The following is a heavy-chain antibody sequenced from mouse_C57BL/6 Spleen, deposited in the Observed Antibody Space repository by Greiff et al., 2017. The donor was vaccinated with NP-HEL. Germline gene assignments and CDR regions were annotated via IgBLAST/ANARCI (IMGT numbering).Heavy chain of an antibody. V-gene: IGHV1-85*01. Sequence: QVQLKESGPELVKPGASVKLSCKASGYTFTSYDINWVKQRPGQGLEWIGWIYPRDGSTKYNEKFKGKATLTVDTSSSTAYMELHSLTSEDSAVYFCALGRGFAYWGQGTLVTVSA. CDR1: GYTFTSYD. CDR2: IYPRDGST. CDR3: ALGRGFAY. J-gene: IGHJ3*01. D-gene: IGHD1-1*02.